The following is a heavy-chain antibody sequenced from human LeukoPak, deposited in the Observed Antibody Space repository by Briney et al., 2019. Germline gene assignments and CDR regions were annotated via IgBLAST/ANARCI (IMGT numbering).Heavy chain of an antibody. Sequence: PSETLSLTCTVSGGSITINNYYWAWIRQPPGKGLEWIGSIYYGGTTYYNPSLKSRVTISVDTSKNQFSLRLNSVTAADTAVYYCARGEGMWELLPEPYYFDYWGQGTLVTVSS. D-gene: IGHD1-26*01. CDR2: IYYGGTT. V-gene: IGHV4-39*07. J-gene: IGHJ4*02. CDR1: GGSITINNYY. CDR3: ARGEGMWELLPEPYYFDY.